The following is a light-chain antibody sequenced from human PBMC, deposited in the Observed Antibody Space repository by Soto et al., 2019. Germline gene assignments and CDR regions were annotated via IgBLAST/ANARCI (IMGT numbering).Light chain of an antibody. V-gene: IGLV2-23*01. CDR2: EGS. CDR1: SSDVGSYNL. CDR3: CSYAGTPYV. Sequence: QSVLTQPASVSGSPGQSITISCTGTSSDVGSYNLVPWYQQHPGKAPKLMIYEGSKRPSGVSNRFSGSKSGNTASLTISGLQAEDEADYYCCSYAGTPYVFGTGTKVTVL. J-gene: IGLJ1*01.